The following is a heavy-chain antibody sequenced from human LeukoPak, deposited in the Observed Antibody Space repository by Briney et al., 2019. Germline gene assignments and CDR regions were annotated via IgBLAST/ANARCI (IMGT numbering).Heavy chain of an antibody. V-gene: IGHV1-8*01. CDR1: GYTFTSYD. CDR3: ARRRAAAGTARFDY. D-gene: IGHD6-13*01. J-gene: IGHJ4*02. CDR2: MNPNSGNT. Sequence: GASVKVSCKASGYTFTSYDINWVRQATGQGLEWMGWMNPNSGNTGYARKFQGRVTMTRNTSISTAYMELSSLRSEDTAVYYCARRRAAAGTARFDYWGQGTLVTVSS.